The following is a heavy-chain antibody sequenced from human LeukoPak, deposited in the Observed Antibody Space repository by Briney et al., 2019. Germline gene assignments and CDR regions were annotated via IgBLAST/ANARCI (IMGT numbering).Heavy chain of an antibody. V-gene: IGHV4-34*01. J-gene: IGHJ5*02. CDR2: INHSGST. D-gene: IGHD2-21*01. Sequence: SETLSLTCAVYGGSFSDYYWGWIRQPPGKGLEWIGEINHSGSTNYNPSLKSRVTISVDTSKNQFSLKLSSVTAADTAVYYCAGSSIEGIDPWGQGTLVTVSS. CDR1: GGSFSDYY. CDR3: AGSSIEGIDP.